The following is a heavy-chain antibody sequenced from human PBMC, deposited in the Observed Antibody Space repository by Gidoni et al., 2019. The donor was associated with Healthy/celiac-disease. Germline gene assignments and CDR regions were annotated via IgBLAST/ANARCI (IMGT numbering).Heavy chain of an antibody. CDR1: GDSVSSNSAA. CDR2: TYYRSKWYN. V-gene: IGHV6-1*01. D-gene: IGHD3-10*01. Sequence: QVQLQQSGPGLVKPSQTLSLTCAISGDSVSSNSAAWNWIRRSPSRGLEWLGRTYYRSKWYNDYAVSVKSRITINPDTSKNQFSLQLNSVTPEDTAVYYCARGGALSDSAPSPFDYWGQGTLVTVSS. J-gene: IGHJ4*02. CDR3: ARGGALSDSAPSPFDY.